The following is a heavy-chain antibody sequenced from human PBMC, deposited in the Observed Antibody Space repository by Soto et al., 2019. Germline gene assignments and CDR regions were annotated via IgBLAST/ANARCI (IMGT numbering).Heavy chain of an antibody. CDR3: ARGTVVVVAAAQNWFDP. D-gene: IGHD2-15*01. Sequence: ASVKVSCKASGYTFTGYYMHWVRQAPGQGLEWVGWINPNSGGTNYAQKFQGWVTMTRDTSISTAYMELSRLRSDDTAVYYCARGTVVVVAAAQNWFDPWGQGTLVTVSS. V-gene: IGHV1-2*04. CDR1: GYTFTGYY. J-gene: IGHJ5*02. CDR2: INPNSGGT.